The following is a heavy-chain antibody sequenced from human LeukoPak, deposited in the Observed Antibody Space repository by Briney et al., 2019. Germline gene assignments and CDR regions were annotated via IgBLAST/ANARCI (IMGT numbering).Heavy chain of an antibody. CDR2: INHSGSA. D-gene: IGHD6-19*01. J-gene: IGHJ5*02. CDR3: ARGSSGWYGEYNWFDP. Sequence: PSETLSLTCAVYGGSFSGYYWSWIRQPPGKGLEWIGEINHSGSANYNPSLKSRVTISVDTSKNQFSLKLSSVTAADTAVYYCARGSSGWYGEYNWFDPWGQGTLVTVSS. CDR1: GGSFSGYY. V-gene: IGHV4-34*01.